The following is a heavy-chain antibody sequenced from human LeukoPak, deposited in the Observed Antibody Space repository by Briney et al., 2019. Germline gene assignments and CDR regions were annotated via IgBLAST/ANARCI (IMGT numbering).Heavy chain of an antibody. D-gene: IGHD3-22*01. CDR1: GGTFISYA. J-gene: IGHJ4*02. V-gene: IGHV1-69*13. CDR2: IIPIFGTA. CDR3: ARSYYYDSSGYSFDY. Sequence: SGKVSCKASGGTFISYAISWVRQAGGQGLEWMGGIIPIFGTANYAQKFQGRVTITADESTSTAYMELSGLRSEDTAVYYCARSYYYDSSGYSFDYWGQGTLVTVSS.